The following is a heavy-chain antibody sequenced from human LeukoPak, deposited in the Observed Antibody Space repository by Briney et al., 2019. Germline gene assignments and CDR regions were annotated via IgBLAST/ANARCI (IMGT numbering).Heavy chain of an antibody. D-gene: IGHD6-19*01. CDR2: IYYSGST. CDR1: GGSISSYY. V-gene: IGHV4-39*01. CDR3: ARTGRKAVAGTGLDY. J-gene: IGHJ4*02. Sequence: SETLSLTCTVSGGSISSYYWGWIRQPPGKGLEWIGSIYYSGSTYYNPSLKSRVTISVDTSKNQFSLKLSSVTAADTAVYYCARTGRKAVAGTGLDYWGQGTLVTVSS.